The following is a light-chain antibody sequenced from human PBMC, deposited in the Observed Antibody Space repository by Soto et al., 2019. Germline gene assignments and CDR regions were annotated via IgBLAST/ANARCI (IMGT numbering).Light chain of an antibody. CDR3: HQYGNSPPLT. Sequence: EIVLTQSPGTLSLSPGERATLSCRASQTVSSSYLAWFQQKPGQAPRLLIYGASYRDTGTPDRFSGGGSATDFILTISSLEPEDFAVYYCHQYGNSPPLTFGAGTRAEV. J-gene: IGKJ4*01. CDR1: QTVSSSY. CDR2: GAS. V-gene: IGKV3-20*01.